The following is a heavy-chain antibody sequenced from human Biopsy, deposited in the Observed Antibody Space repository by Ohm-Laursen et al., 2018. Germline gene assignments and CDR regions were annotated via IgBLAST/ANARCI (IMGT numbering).Heavy chain of an antibody. CDR2: INTGGSA. J-gene: IGHJ6*02. Sequence: SDTLSLTCPVYGGSFSGYYWNWIRQPPGKGLEWIGEINTGGSASYNPSLKSRITVLVDTSKNQFSLKLRSVSAADTAVYFCARALDYYDPYYYYAMDVWGQGTSVTVSS. V-gene: IGHV4-34*01. CDR1: GGSFSGYY. CDR3: ARALDYYDPYYYYAMDV. D-gene: IGHD3-16*01.